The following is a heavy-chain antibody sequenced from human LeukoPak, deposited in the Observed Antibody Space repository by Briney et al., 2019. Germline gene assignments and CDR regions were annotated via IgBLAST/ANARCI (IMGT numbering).Heavy chain of an antibody. D-gene: IGHD2-2*01. CDR2: IYYSGST. V-gene: IGHV4-59*08. Sequence: SETLSLTCTVSGGSISSYYWSWIRQPPGKGLEWIGYIYYSGSTNYNPSLKSRVTISVDTSKNQFSLKLSSVTAADTAVYYCARRSYCNSTSCFFDPWGQGTLVTVSS. J-gene: IGHJ5*02. CDR1: GGSISSYY. CDR3: ARRSYCNSTSCFFDP.